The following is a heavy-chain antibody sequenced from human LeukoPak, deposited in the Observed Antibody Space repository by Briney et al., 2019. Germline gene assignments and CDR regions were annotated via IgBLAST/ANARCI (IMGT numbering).Heavy chain of an antibody. CDR1: GFTFSGSA. D-gene: IGHD3-10*01. Sequence: PGGSLRLSCAASGFTFSGSAMHWVRQASGKGLEWVGRIRSKANSYATAYAASVEGRFTISRDDSKNTAYLQMNSLKTEDTAVYYCTRVLLWFGDDAFDIWGQGTMVTVSS. CDR3: TRVLLWFGDDAFDI. CDR2: IRSKANSYAT. V-gene: IGHV3-73*01. J-gene: IGHJ3*02.